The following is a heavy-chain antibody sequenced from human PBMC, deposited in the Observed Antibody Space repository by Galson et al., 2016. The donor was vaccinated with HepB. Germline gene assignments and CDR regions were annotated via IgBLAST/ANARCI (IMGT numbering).Heavy chain of an antibody. J-gene: IGHJ4*02. D-gene: IGHD3-22*01. CDR2: IGGSGFNT. CDR1: GFTFDNYA. Sequence: SLRLSCAGSGFTFDNYAMSWVRQAPGKGLEWVAAIGGSGFNTYYADSVKGRFTVSRDNSENTLYLQLNSLRAEDTAIYYCARRDSDDYYKYDFDYWGQGTLVTVSS. V-gene: IGHV3-23*01. CDR3: ARRDSDDYYKYDFDY.